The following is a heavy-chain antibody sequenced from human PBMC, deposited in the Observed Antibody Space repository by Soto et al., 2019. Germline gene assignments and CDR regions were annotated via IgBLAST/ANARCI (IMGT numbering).Heavy chain of an antibody. CDR3: TTAHIVVVTAIP. J-gene: IGHJ5*02. V-gene: IGHV3-15*01. CDR2: IKSKTDGGTT. Sequence: EVQLVESGGGLVKPRGSLRLSCAASGFTFSNAWMSWVRQAPGKGLEWVGRIKSKTDGGTTDYAAPMKGSFTISRDDSKNTLYLQMNSLKTEDTAVYYCTTAHIVVVTAIPWGQGTLVTVSS. D-gene: IGHD2-21*02. CDR1: GFTFSNAW.